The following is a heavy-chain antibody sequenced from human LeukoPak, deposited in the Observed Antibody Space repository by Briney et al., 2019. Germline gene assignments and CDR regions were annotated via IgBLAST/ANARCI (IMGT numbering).Heavy chain of an antibody. CDR1: GFTFSSYA. J-gene: IGHJ3*02. D-gene: IGHD3-10*01. CDR2: ITSSGYRM. CDR3: AKGGLYGSGSYYTAFDI. Sequence: GGSLSLSCAATGFTFSSYAMTWVRQAPDQGMEWVSTITSSGYRMFFADSVKGRFTITRDNSKNTLYLQVNSLRAGDTALYCCAKGGLYGSGSYYTAFDIWGQGTMVTVSS. V-gene: IGHV3-23*01.